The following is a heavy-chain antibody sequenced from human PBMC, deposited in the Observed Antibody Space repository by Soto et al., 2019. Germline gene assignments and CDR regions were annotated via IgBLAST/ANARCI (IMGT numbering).Heavy chain of an antibody. V-gene: IGHV3-33*01. Sequence: QVQLVESGGGVVQPGRSLRLSCAASGFTFSTYGMHWVRQAPGKGLEWVALIWSDGSNKYYADSVKGRFTISRDNSKKTLYLQMNSLRAEDTAVYYCVRVFDTYYFDLGGQGNMVTVSS. CDR3: VRVFDTYYFDL. J-gene: IGHJ4*02. D-gene: IGHD3-9*01. CDR1: GFTFSTYG. CDR2: IWSDGSNK.